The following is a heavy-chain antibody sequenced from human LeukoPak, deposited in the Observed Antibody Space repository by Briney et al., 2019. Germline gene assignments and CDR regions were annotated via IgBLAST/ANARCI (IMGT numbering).Heavy chain of an antibody. Sequence: SETLSLTCTVSGGSISSYYWSWIRQPPGKGLEWIGYIYYSGSTNYNPSLKSRVTISVDTSKNQFSLKVRSVTAADTAVYYCARTTENCSSTSCYQYWFDPWGQGTLVTVSS. D-gene: IGHD2-2*01. V-gene: IGHV4-59*01. CDR1: GGSISSYY. CDR2: IYYSGST. CDR3: ARTTENCSSTSCYQYWFDP. J-gene: IGHJ5*02.